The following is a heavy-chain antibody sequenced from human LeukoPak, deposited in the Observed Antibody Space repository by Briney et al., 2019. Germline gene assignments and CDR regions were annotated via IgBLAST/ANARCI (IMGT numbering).Heavy chain of an antibody. Sequence: GGSLRLSCAASGFTFSDYYMSWIRQAPGKGLEWVSYISSSGSTIYYADSVKGRFTISRDNSKNTLYLQMNSLRAEDTAVYYYAKYLYPTTPYFDYWGQGTLVTVSS. CDR1: GFTFSDYY. J-gene: IGHJ4*02. CDR2: ISSSGSTI. V-gene: IGHV3-11*01. CDR3: AKYLYPTTPYFDY. D-gene: IGHD4-11*01.